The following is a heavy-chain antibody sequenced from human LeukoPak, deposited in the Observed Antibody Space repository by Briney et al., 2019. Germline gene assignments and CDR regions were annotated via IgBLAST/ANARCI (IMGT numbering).Heavy chain of an antibody. D-gene: IGHD3-10*01. J-gene: IGHJ4*02. CDR3: AKDGRGRTFFGDIEY. CDR1: GFTFSLYG. CDR2: ISNDGDSE. V-gene: IGHV3-30*18. Sequence: GRSLRLSCAASGFTFSLYGMHWVRQAPGKDLEWVTLISNDGDSEYYIDSVKGRFTISRDNAKDTLYLQMNSLRGEDTAVYYCAKDGRGRTFFGDIEYWGQGTLVAVSS.